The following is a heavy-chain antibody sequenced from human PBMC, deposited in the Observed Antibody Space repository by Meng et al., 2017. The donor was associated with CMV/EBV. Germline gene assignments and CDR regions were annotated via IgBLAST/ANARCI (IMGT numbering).Heavy chain of an antibody. V-gene: IGHV3-66*02. Sequence: GESLKISCAASGFTFSSYWMSWVRQAPGKGLEWVSVIYSGGSTYYADSVKGRFTISRDNSKNTLYLQMNSLRAEDTAVYYCARDRYWGQGTLVTVSS. J-gene: IGHJ4*02. CDR1: GFTFSSYW. CDR2: IYSGGST. CDR3: ARDRY.